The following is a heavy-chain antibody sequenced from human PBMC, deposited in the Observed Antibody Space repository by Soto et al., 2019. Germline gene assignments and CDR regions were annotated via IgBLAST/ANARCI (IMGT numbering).Heavy chain of an antibody. Sequence: PGXPLRSCCVVSGFLFSSSAMKWVRTASGKGLEWVSTISGSGVSKYYADSVKGRFTISRDNSNNTVSLQMNSLRAEDAAVDYCAKDRSPGATTWNVYWGQGTRVTVSA. J-gene: IGHJ4*02. CDR3: AKDRSPGATTWNVY. V-gene: IGHV3-23*01. CDR2: ISGSGVSK. CDR1: GFLFSSSA. D-gene: IGHD1-26*01.